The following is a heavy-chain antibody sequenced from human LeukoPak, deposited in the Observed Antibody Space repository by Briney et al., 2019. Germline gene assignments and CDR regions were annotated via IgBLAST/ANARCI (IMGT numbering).Heavy chain of an antibody. Sequence: PGGSLRLSCAASGFTFSNAWMNWVRQAPGKGLEWVGRITSKTRGGTTDYAAPVKGRFTISRDDSKDTLYLQMNSLNTEDTAVYYCATEPQYEGNSCHSPLDYWGQGTLVTVSS. J-gene: IGHJ4*02. CDR1: GFTFSNAW. V-gene: IGHV3-15*01. CDR3: ATEPQYEGNSCHSPLDY. CDR2: ITSKTRGGTT. D-gene: IGHD2/OR15-2a*01.